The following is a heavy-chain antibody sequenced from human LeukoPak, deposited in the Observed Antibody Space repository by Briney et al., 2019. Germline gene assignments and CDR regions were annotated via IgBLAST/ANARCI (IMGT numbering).Heavy chain of an antibody. V-gene: IGHV3-48*02. Sequence: PGGSLRLSCAVSGFTFSTKSMNWFRQAPVKGLEWVSYITADSGTTYYADSVKGRFTISRDNAKNSLYLQMNSLRDEDTAVYYCASRDYFDYWGQGTLVTVSS. CDR3: ASRDYFDY. J-gene: IGHJ4*02. CDR1: GFTFSTKS. CDR2: ITADSGTT.